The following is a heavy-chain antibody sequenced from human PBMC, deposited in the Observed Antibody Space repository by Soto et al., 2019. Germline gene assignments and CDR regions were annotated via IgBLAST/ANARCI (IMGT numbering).Heavy chain of an antibody. CDR2: IQYGGTT. CDR1: GGSITRNNHF. D-gene: IGHD6-19*01. Sequence: SETLSLTCTVSGGSITRNNHFWGWIRQSPGKGLEWIGSIQYGGTTNYNPSLKSRVIMSAETSKNQFSLMMNSVTAADTAVYYCARLGSSGWYQGSYFDYWGQGTLVTVSS. CDR3: ARLGSSGWYQGSYFDY. J-gene: IGHJ4*02. V-gene: IGHV4-39*01.